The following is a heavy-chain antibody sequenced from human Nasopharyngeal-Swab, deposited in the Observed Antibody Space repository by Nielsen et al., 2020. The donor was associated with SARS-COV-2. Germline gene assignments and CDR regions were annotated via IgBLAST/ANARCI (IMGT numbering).Heavy chain of an antibody. CDR3: ARLGGIVVVPAAGGIDY. CDR1: EYSFTSYW. CDR2: IYPGDSDT. Sequence: GESLKISCKGSEYSFTSYWIGWVRQMPGKGLEWMGIIYPGDSDTRYSPSFQGQVTISADKSISTAYLQWSSLKASDTAMYYCARLGGIVVVPAAGGIDYWGQGTLVTVSS. J-gene: IGHJ4*02. D-gene: IGHD2-2*01. V-gene: IGHV5-51*01.